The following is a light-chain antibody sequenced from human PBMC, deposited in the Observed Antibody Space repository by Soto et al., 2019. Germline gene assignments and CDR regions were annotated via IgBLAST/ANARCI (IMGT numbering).Light chain of an antibody. CDR2: DVS. J-gene: IGLJ2*01. Sequence: QSALTQPASGSGSPGQSITISCTGTSSDVGGYNYVYWYQPHPGKAPKLMIYDVSTRTSGVSNRFCGSKSGTTASLSISGLHAEDEADYYCSSYTSSSTLVVFGGGTKLTVL. V-gene: IGLV2-14*01. CDR1: SSDVGGYNY. CDR3: SSYTSSSTLVV.